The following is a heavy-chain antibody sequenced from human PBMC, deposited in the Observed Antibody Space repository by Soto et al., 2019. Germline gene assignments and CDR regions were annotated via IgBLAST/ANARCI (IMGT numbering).Heavy chain of an antibody. D-gene: IGHD6-19*01. CDR2: LIRSGSS. V-gene: IGHV4-34*01. CDR3: ARGGSSDWQVALDI. CDR1: AGSFCQYY. J-gene: IGHJ3*02. Sequence: TETLYISSAVYAGSFCQYYWKWILLTPGEGLEWIGKLIRSGSSNYNPTTMSRVSISVDMSKTQFSLRLTSVTAADTAVYYCARGGSSDWQVALDIWGQGTMVT.